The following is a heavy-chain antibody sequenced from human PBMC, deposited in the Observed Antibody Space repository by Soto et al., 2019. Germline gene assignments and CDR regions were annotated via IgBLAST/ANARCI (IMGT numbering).Heavy chain of an antibody. Sequence: ASVKVSCKASGYTFTGYYMHWLRQAPGQGLEWIGWINPNSGGTNYAQKFQGRVTMTRDTSISTAYMELSRLRSDDTAVYYCARVGSSWYPPDYWGQGTLVTVSS. CDR2: INPNSGGT. D-gene: IGHD6-13*01. CDR1: GYTFTGYY. J-gene: IGHJ4*02. CDR3: ARVGSSWYPPDY. V-gene: IGHV1-2*02.